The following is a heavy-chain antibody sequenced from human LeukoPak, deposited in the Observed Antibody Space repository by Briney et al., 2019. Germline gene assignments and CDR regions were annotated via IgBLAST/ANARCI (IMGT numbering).Heavy chain of an antibody. Sequence: GGSLRLSCAASGFTFSSYSMNWVRQAPGKGLEWVSYISSSSSTIYYADSVKGRFTISRDNAKNSLYLQMNSLRAEDTVVYYCASPDFWSATGFDYWGQGTLVTVSS. D-gene: IGHD3-3*01. CDR1: GFTFSSYS. J-gene: IGHJ4*02. CDR2: ISSSSSTI. CDR3: ASPDFWSATGFDY. V-gene: IGHV3-48*04.